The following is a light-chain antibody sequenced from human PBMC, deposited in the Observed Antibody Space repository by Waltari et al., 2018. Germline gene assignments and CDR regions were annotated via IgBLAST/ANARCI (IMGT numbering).Light chain of an antibody. Sequence: QSALTQPASVSASPGQSITISCTGTGRDVGNYNLFSWYQPHPGTAPKLLVYESSKLPSGVSSLFSAPKSANTASLTISGLQADDEADYYCCSYAGRSTPVVLGEGTKVTVL. CDR2: ESS. J-gene: IGLJ2*01. CDR3: CSYAGRSTPVV. V-gene: IGLV2-23*01. CDR1: GRDVGNYNL.